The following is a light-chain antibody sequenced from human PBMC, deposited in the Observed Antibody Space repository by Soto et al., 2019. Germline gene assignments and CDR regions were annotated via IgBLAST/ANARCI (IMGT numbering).Light chain of an antibody. Sequence: QSVLTQPASVSGSPGQSITISCTGTTSDVGGYNYVSWYQQHPGKAPKLMIYDVSNRPSGFSNRFSGSKSGNTASLTISGLQAEDEADYYCSSYTSSNVVVFGGGTKLTVL. CDR3: SSYTSSNVVV. V-gene: IGLV2-14*01. CDR2: DVS. CDR1: TSDVGGYNY. J-gene: IGLJ2*01.